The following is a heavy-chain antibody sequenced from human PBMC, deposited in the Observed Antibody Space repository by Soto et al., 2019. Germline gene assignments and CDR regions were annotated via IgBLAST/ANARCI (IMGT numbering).Heavy chain of an antibody. CDR1: GGSISSGDYY. Sequence: SETLSLTCTVSGGSISSGDYYWSWIRQPPGKGLEWIGYIYYSGSTYYNPSLKSRVTISVDTSKNQFSLKLSSVTAADTAVYDCAREGYGMAARLGIDYWGQGTLVTVSS. CDR2: IYYSGST. V-gene: IGHV4-30-4*01. J-gene: IGHJ4*02. CDR3: AREGYGMAARLGIDY. D-gene: IGHD6-6*01.